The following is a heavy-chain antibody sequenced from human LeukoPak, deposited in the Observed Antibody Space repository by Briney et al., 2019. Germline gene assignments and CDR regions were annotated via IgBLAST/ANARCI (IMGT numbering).Heavy chain of an antibody. D-gene: IGHD2-2*01. CDR2: INPKRGVT. Sequence: GASVKVSCKASGYTFTGYYLHWVRQAPGQGLEWMGWINPKRGVTKYAQKFPGRVSMTRDTSISTIYMELSRLTSDDTAVYYCARCSSTTSLKYYLYAMDVWGQGTTVTVSS. V-gene: IGHV1-2*02. J-gene: IGHJ6*02. CDR1: GYTFTGYY. CDR3: ARCSSTTSLKYYLYAMDV.